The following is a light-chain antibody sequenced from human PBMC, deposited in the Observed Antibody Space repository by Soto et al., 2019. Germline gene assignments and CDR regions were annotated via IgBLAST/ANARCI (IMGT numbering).Light chain of an antibody. CDR1: QTVSSSY. CDR3: QQYGNSPPDT. Sequence: EIVLTQSPGTLSLSPGERATLSCRASQTVSSSYLAWYQQKPGQAPRLLIYGASSRATGIPDRFSGSGSGTDFTLTISRLEPEDFAVYYCQQYGNSPPDTFCQGTRLEIK. CDR2: GAS. V-gene: IGKV3-20*01. J-gene: IGKJ5*01.